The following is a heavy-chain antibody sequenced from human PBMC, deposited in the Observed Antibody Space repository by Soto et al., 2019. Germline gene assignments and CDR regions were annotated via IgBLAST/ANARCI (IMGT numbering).Heavy chain of an antibody. V-gene: IGHV4-34*01. J-gene: IGHJ4*02. D-gene: IGHD3-16*01. CDR2: LYQGLSI. CDR3: ARHGGYYFDY. CDR1: SGSFSGYY. Sequence: QVQLQQWGAGLWKPSETLSLTCAVYSGSFSGYYWSWIHQTPGKGLEWIGELYQGLSIIYNPSLESRVTISGDSSKNQFSLKLRSVTAADTAVYYCARHGGYYFDYWGQGTLVTVSS.